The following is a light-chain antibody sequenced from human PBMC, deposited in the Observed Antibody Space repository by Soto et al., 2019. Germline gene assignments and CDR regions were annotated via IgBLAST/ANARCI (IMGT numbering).Light chain of an antibody. CDR2: AAS. CDR3: QKFSAVPT. Sequence: DTKMTQSPSSLSASVGDRVTITCRASQVIYNYLAWYQQKPGKVPTLLISAASTLQSGVPSRFSGSGSGTDFTLTISSLQPEDVATYYCQKFSAVPTFGGGTKVEI. J-gene: IGKJ4*01. V-gene: IGKV1-27*01. CDR1: QVIYNY.